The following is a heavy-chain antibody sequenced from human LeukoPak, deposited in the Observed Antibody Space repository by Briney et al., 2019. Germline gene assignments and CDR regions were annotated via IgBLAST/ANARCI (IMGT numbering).Heavy chain of an antibody. CDR3: AKGGRVQGSYHTGYYFDY. D-gene: IGHD1-26*01. V-gene: IGHV4-4*07. J-gene: IGHJ4*02. CDR1: GGSISSYY. Sequence: SETLSLTCTVPGGSISSYYWSWIRQPAGKGLEWIGRIYTSGSTNYNPSLKSRVTMSVDTSKNQFSLKLSSVTAADTAVYYCAKGGRVQGSYHTGYYFDYWGQGTLVTVSS. CDR2: IYTSGST.